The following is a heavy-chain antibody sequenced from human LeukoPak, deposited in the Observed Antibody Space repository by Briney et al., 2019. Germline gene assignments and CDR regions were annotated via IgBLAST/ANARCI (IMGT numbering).Heavy chain of an antibody. CDR2: ISAYNGNT. V-gene: IGHV1-18*04. Sequence: ASVKVSCKASGYTFTSYGISWVRQAPGQGLEWMGWISAYNGNTNYAQKLQGRVTMTTDTSTSTAYMELRSLRSDDTAVYYCAGDRLYAAAARFDYWGQGTLVTGSS. CDR1: GYTFTSYG. D-gene: IGHD6-13*01. J-gene: IGHJ4*02. CDR3: AGDRLYAAAARFDY.